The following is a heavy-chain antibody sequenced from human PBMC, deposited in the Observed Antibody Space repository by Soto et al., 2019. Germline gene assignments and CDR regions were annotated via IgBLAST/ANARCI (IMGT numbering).Heavy chain of an antibody. J-gene: IGHJ4*02. V-gene: IGHV4-30-4*01. CDR2: IYYSGST. Sequence: QVQLQESGPGLVKPSQTLSLTCTVSGGSISSGDYYWSWIRQPPGKGLEWIGYIYYSGSTYYNPSLKSRVTIAVDTTKTGFSLKLSSGTAAATAVYYCARGAYYYDSSGYYYVPYYFAYWGQGTLVTVSS. CDR3: ARGAYYYDSSGYYYVPYYFAY. CDR1: GGSISSGDYY. D-gene: IGHD3-22*01.